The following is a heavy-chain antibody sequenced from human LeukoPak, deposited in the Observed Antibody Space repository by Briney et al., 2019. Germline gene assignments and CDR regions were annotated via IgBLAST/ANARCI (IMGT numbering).Heavy chain of an antibody. D-gene: IGHD2-15*01. CDR1: GFTFNKYN. V-gene: IGHV3-21*01. J-gene: IGHJ5*02. CDR2: ISTSSSYI. Sequence: GGSLRLSCAASGFTFNKYNMNWVRPAPGKGLDWVASISTSSSYIYYADSVRGRFTIPRDNAKNSLYLQMNSLRADDTAVYSCARGADGVSSNSRAWFAPWGKGTLVTVSS. CDR3: ARGADGVSSNSRAWFAP.